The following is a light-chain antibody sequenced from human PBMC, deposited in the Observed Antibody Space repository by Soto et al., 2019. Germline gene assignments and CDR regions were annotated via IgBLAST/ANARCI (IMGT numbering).Light chain of an antibody. CDR3: QQYGSSPRT. J-gene: IGKJ1*01. CDR1: RSLSSTS. Sequence: EIVLTQSPGTLSLSPGERAALSCRASRSLSSTSLAWYQQRPDQAPRLLIYDVSSRATGIPDRFSGSGSGTDVTLTINRLEPDDFAVYYCQQYGSSPRTFGQGTKVEIK. CDR2: DVS. V-gene: IGKV3-20*01.